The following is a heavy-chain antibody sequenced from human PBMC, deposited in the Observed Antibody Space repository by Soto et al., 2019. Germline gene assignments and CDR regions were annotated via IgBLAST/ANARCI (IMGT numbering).Heavy chain of an antibody. CDR3: AKDRVGGTYPYYFDY. D-gene: IGHD1-26*01. CDR2: ISYDGSNK. Sequence: GGSLRLSCAASGFTFSSYGMHWVRQAPGKGLEWVAVISYDGSNKYYADSVKGRFTISRDNTKNTLYLQMNSLRAEDTAVYYCAKDRVGGTYPYYFDYWGQGSVVTVSS. V-gene: IGHV3-30*18. J-gene: IGHJ4*02. CDR1: GFTFSSYG.